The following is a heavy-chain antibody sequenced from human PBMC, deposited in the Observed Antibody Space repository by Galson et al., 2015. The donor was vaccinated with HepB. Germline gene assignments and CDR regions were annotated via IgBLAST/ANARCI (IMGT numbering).Heavy chain of an antibody. D-gene: IGHD3-10*01. CDR3: ARTSYSLGSGRFDY. CDR1: GESFNYY. CDR2: MHPRRMP. Sequence: SETLSLTCAVYGESFNYYWSWIRQSPGKGLEWIGEMHPRRMPNYNKSFGGRVTISVDTSKDQFSLKIISVTAADSAVYYCARTSYSLGSGRFDYWGQGALVTVS. V-gene: IGHV4-34*01. J-gene: IGHJ4*02.